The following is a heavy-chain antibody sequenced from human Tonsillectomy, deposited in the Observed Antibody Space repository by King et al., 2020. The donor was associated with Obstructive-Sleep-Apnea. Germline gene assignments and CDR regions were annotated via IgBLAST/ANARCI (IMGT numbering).Heavy chain of an antibody. V-gene: IGHV1-18*04. Sequence: QLVQSGVEVKKPGASVTVSCKTSGYTFTGYGISWVRQAPGQGLEWRGWISAKDGNTKYAQKFQDRVTLTTDTSTSTAYMELRSLRSDDTAVYYCARASILVVVTNLSYWGQGTLVTVSS. D-gene: IGHD3-22*01. J-gene: IGHJ4*02. CDR3: ARASILVVVTNLSY. CDR2: ISAKDGNT. CDR1: GYTFTGYG.